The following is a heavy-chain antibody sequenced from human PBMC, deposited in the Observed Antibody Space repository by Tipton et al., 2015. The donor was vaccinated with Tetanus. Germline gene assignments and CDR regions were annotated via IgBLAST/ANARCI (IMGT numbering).Heavy chain of an antibody. CDR3: ARHWGPRPGIAAAGTWWFDP. J-gene: IGHJ5*02. CDR1: GGSISSYY. CDR2: KYHSGSA. V-gene: IGHV4-39*01. D-gene: IGHD6-13*01. Sequence: TLSLTCTVSGGSISSYYWSWIRQPPGKGPEWIGSKYHSGSAYYNPSLRSRVTISVDTPKNQFSLKLTSVIASDTAVYYCARHWGPRPGIAAAGTWWFDPWGQGTLVTVSS.